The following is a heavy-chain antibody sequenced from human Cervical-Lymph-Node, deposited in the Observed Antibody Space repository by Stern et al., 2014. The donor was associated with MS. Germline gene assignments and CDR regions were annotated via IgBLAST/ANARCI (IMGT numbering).Heavy chain of an antibody. Sequence: QVQLVQSGAEVKKPGASVKVSCKASGYTFTSYDINWVRQGTGQGLEWMGWMNPYSGNAVYAQKFQGRVTMTRDTSTSTAYLELTSLRSEDTAVFYWARGRELLEVGYWGQGTLVTVSS. D-gene: IGHD1-26*01. CDR2: MNPYSGNA. V-gene: IGHV1-8*01. J-gene: IGHJ4*02. CDR1: GYTFTSYD. CDR3: ARGRELLEVGY.